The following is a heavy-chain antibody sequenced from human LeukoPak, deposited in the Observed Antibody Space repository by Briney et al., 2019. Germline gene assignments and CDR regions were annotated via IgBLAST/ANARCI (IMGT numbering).Heavy chain of an antibody. Sequence: GGSLRLSCAASGFTFSSYWMHWIRQAPGKGLVWLARINSDGYSISYADSVKGRFTISRDNAKNSLYLQMNNLRAEDTAVYFCARLWDSSSSRHFDYWGQGTLVTVSS. D-gene: IGHD6-6*01. CDR2: INSDGYSI. V-gene: IGHV3-74*01. CDR3: ARLWDSSSSRHFDY. CDR1: GFTFSSYW. J-gene: IGHJ4*02.